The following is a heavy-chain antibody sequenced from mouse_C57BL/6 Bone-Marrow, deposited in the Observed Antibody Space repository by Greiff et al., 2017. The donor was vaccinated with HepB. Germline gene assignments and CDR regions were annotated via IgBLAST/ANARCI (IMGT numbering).Heavy chain of an antibody. J-gene: IGHJ2*01. CDR2: INPGSGGT. V-gene: IGHV1-54*01. Sequence: VQLQQSGAELVRPGTSVKVSCKASGYAFTNYLIEWVKQRPGQGLEWIGVINPGSGGTNYNQKFKGKSTLTVDKSSSTAYMQLSSLTSEESAVFYCERDDYEGWFDYGCQGTTLTVSS. D-gene: IGHD2-4*01. CDR3: ERDDYEGWFDY. CDR1: GYAFTNYL.